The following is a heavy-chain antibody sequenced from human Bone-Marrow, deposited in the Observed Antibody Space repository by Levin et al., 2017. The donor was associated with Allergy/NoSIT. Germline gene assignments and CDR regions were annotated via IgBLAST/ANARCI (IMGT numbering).Heavy chain of an antibody. Sequence: SETLSLTCAVYGGSFSGYYWSWIRQPPGKGLEWIGEINHSGSTNYNPSLKSRVTISVDTSKNQFSLKLSSVTAADTAVYYCARKAAVAGTGRVGFDYWGQGTLVTVSS. CDR1: GGSFSGYY. D-gene: IGHD6-19*01. J-gene: IGHJ4*02. V-gene: IGHV4-34*01. CDR3: ARKAAVAGTGRVGFDY. CDR2: INHSGST.